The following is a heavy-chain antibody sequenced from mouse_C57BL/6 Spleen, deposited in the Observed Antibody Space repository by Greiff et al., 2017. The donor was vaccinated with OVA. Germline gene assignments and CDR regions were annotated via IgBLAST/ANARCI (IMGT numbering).Heavy chain of an antibody. V-gene: IGHV1-53*01. D-gene: IGHD1-1*01. J-gene: IGHJ4*01. Sequence: QVQLQQPGTELVKPGASVKLSCKASGYTFTSYWMHWVKQRPGPGLEWIGNINPSNGGTNYNEKFKSKATLTVDKSSSTAYMQLSSLTSEDSAVYYCSLITTVVATPYYAMDYWGQGTSVTVSS. CDR1: GYTFTSYW. CDR3: SLITTVVATPYYAMDY. CDR2: INPSNGGT.